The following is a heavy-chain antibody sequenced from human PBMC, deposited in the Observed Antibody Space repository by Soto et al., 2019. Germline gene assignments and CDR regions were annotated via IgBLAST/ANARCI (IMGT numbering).Heavy chain of an antibody. Sequence: LRLSCAASGFTFSSYSMNWVRQAPGKGLEWVSSISSSSSYIYYADSVKGRFTISRDNAKNSLYLQMNSLRAEDTAVYYCARDRVSPAAGTSFDYWGQGTLVTVSS. CDR3: ARDRVSPAAGTSFDY. V-gene: IGHV3-21*01. J-gene: IGHJ4*02. CDR1: GFTFSSYS. CDR2: ISSSSSYI. D-gene: IGHD6-13*01.